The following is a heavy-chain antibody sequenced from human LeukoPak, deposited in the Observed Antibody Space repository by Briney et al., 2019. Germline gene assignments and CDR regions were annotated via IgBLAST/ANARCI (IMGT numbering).Heavy chain of an antibody. CDR3: ARHLSGITGYTYGRGIDY. Sequence: GVLRLSCAASGFTFSSYWMGWVRQAPGKGLEWVANIKKDGSEKYYVDSVKGRFTISRDNAKTSLYLQMNSLRAEDTAVYYCARHLSGITGYTYGRGIDYWGQGTLVTVSS. V-gene: IGHV3-7*01. CDR2: IKKDGSEK. CDR1: GFTFSSYW. J-gene: IGHJ4*02. D-gene: IGHD5-18*01.